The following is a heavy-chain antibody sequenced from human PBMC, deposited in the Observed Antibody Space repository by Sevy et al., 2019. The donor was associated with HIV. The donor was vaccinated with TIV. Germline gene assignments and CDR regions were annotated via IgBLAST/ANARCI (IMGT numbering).Heavy chain of an antibody. CDR1: GFAPSTYG. CDR2: IGYDGSNK. V-gene: IGHV3-33*01. J-gene: IGHJ4*02. D-gene: IGHD2-8*01. CDR3: ARDPRMYGDYLLAYFDY. Sequence: GGSPRLSCAASGFAPSTYGMHWVRQAPGKGLEWVAVIGYDGSNKYYADSVKGRFGISRDNSRNTLFLQMDSLRAEDTAVYYCARDPRMYGDYLLAYFDYWGQGTLVTVSS.